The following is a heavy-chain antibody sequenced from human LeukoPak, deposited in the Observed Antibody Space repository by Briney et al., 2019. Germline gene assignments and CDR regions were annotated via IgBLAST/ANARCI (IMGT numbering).Heavy chain of an antibody. CDR2: IYYSGST. J-gene: IGHJ4*02. D-gene: IGHD3-3*01. Sequence: PSETLSLTCTVSGGSIGSYYWSWIRQPPGKGLEWIGYIYYSGSTNYNPSLKSRVTISVDTSKNQFSLKLSSVTAADTAVYYCARGKVEENLYDFWSGYYPWYFDYWGQGTLVTVSS. V-gene: IGHV4-59*01. CDR3: ARGKVEENLYDFWSGYYPWYFDY. CDR1: GGSIGSYY.